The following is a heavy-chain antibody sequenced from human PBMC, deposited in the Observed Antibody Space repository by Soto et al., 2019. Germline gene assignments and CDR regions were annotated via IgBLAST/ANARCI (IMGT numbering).Heavy chain of an antibody. CDR1: GFTFSSYS. V-gene: IGHV3-48*01. Sequence: EVQLVESGGGLVQPGGXLRLSCAASGFTFSSYSMNWVRQAPGKGLEWVSYISSSSSTIYYADSVKGRFTISRDNAKNSLYPQMNSLRAEDTAVYYCARHPERIAEIGWFDPWGQGTLVTVSS. J-gene: IGHJ5*02. CDR3: ARHPERIAEIGWFDP. D-gene: IGHD6-13*01. CDR2: ISSSSSTI.